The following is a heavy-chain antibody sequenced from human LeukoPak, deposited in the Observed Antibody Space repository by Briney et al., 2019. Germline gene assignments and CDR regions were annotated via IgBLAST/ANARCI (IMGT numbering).Heavy chain of an antibody. J-gene: IGHJ4*02. CDR3: AKEPYSGSIFDS. V-gene: IGHV3-23*01. Sequence: GGSLRLSCAASGFTFSSYAMSWVRQAPGEGLEWVSAISGSGGGAYCADSVKGRFTISRDNPKNTLYLQMNSLRAEDTAVYYCAKEPYSGSIFDSWGQGTLVTVSS. CDR2: ISGSGGGA. D-gene: IGHD1-26*01. CDR1: GFTFSSYA.